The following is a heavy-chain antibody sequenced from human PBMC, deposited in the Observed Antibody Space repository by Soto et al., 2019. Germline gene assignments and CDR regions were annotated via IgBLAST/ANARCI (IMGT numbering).Heavy chain of an antibody. CDR2: ISSTSTTL. J-gene: IGHJ4*02. Sequence: EVQLVESGGGLVQPGESLRLSCVVSGFNFRAYSMNWVRQAPGKGLEWISYISSTSTTLYYADSVNGRFTIARDTDQKSMFLQMNSLRAEDTAVYYCVRDSGDYPDYWGQGTQVTVSS. V-gene: IGHV3-48*01. CDR1: GFNFRAYS. D-gene: IGHD4-17*01. CDR3: VRDSGDYPDY.